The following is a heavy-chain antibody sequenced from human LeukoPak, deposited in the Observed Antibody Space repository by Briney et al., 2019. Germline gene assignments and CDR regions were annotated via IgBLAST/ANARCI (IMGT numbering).Heavy chain of an antibody. CDR2: IYYSGST. J-gene: IGHJ3*02. CDR3: VFSGGYSSGRGAFDI. D-gene: IGHD6-19*01. CDR1: GGSISSSSYY. V-gene: IGHV4-39*07. Sequence: SETLSLTCTVSGGSISSSSYYSGWIRQPPGKGLEWIGSIYYSGSTYYNPSLKSRVTISVDTSKNQFSLKLSSVTAADTAVYYCVFSGGYSSGRGAFDIWGQGTMVTVSS.